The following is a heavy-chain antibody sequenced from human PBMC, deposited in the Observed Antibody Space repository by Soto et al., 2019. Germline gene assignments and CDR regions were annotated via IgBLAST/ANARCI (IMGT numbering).Heavy chain of an antibody. Sequence: QVHLVQSGAEVKKPGSSVKVSCKASGDTFSSYAISWVRQAPGKGLEWMGKISPTFGRTNYAQKFQGRLSISADDSTSTAYMELTSLESEDTAVYYCARDPLSSFAMDVWGQGTTVTVSS. CDR1: GDTFSSYA. CDR3: ARDPLSSFAMDV. D-gene: IGHD3-10*02. J-gene: IGHJ6*02. CDR2: ISPTFGRT. V-gene: IGHV1-69*18.